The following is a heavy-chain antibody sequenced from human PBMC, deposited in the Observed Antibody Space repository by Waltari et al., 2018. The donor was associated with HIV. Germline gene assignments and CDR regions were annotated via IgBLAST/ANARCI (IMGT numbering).Heavy chain of an antibody. V-gene: IGHV4-39*01. J-gene: IGHJ5*02. CDR3: ARHRPYYYDSSGLGWFDP. D-gene: IGHD3-22*01. CDR1: AASISRSNYH. CDR2: IYYSGNT. Sequence: QVQLQESGPGLVKPSETLSLTCTVSAASISRSNYHWAWNRQPPGKGLEWIGSIYYSGNTYYTPSFKSRVTISVDTSKNQFSLNLNSVTAADTAVFYCARHRPYYYDSSGLGWFDPWGQGILVTVSS.